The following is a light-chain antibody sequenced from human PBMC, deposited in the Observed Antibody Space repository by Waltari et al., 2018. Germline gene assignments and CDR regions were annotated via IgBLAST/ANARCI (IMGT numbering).Light chain of an antibody. CDR3: QQYNGYPWT. V-gene: IGKV1-5*03. CDR2: KAS. Sequence: DIQMTQSPSTLSASVGDRVTSTCRASQSISSWLAWYQQKPGKAPKLLIYKASNLESGVPSRFSAGGSETEFTLTISSLQPDDFATYYCQQYNGYPWTFGQGTKVEVK. CDR1: QSISSW. J-gene: IGKJ1*01.